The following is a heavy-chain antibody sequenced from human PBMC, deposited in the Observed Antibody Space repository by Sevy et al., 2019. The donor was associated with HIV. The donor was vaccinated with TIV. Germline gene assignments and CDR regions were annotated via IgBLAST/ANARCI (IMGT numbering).Heavy chain of an antibody. CDR3: AREYVDIVVVPALNSYYYYGMDV. CDR2: IIPIFGTA. D-gene: IGHD2-2*01. V-gene: IGHV1-69*13. Sequence: ASVKVSCKASGGTFSSYAISWVRQAPGQGLEWMGGIIPIFGTANYSQKFQGRVTITADESTSTAYMELSVLRSEDTAVYYCAREYVDIVVVPALNSYYYYGMDVWGQGTTVTVSS. CDR1: GGTFSSYA. J-gene: IGHJ6*02.